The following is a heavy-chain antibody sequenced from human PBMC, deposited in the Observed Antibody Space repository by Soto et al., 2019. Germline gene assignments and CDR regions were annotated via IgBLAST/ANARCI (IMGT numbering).Heavy chain of an antibody. CDR3: ANLIHSPVHTRIVF. J-gene: IGHJ4*02. V-gene: IGHV3-23*01. Sequence: GGSLRLSCAASGFTFSSYAMSWVRQAPGKELEWVSVLSGSGGSTHYADSVKGRFTISRDNSKNTLYLQMNSLRAEDTAVYYCANLIHSPVHTRIVFRGPGTLVNV. CDR2: LSGSGGST. D-gene: IGHD5-18*01. CDR1: GFTFSSYA.